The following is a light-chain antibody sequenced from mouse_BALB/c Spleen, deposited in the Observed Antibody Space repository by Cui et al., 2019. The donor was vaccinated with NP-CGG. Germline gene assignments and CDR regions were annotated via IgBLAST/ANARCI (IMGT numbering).Light chain of an antibody. CDR2: GTN. V-gene: IGLV1*01. CDR3: ALCYRNHWV. Sequence: QAVVTQESALTTSPGETVTLTCRSSTGAVTTSNYANWVQEKPDHLFTGLIGGTNNRVPGVPARFSGSWIGDKAALTITGAQTEEEARYFGALCYRNHWVFGGGTKLTVL. J-gene: IGLJ1*01. CDR1: TGAVTTSNY.